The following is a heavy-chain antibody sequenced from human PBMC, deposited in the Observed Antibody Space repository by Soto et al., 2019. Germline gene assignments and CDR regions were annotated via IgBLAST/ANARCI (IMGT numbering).Heavy chain of an antibody. J-gene: IGHJ6*02. CDR1: GYTFTGYY. CDR3: ARAQSYYGSGSYYYYGMDV. CDR2: INPNSGGT. V-gene: IGHV1-2*02. Sequence: QVQLVQSGADVKKPGASVKVSCKASGYTFTGYYMHWVRQAPGQGLEWMGWINPNSGGTNYAQKFQGRVTMTRDTSISKAYMELSRLRSDDTAVYYCARAQSYYGSGSYYYYGMDVWGQGTTVTVAS. D-gene: IGHD3-10*01.